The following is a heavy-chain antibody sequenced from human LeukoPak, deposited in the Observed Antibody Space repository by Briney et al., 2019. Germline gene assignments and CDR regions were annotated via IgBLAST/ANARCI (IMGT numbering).Heavy chain of an antibody. J-gene: IGHJ5*02. CDR3: ARESSGWSTVPNWFDP. D-gene: IGHD6-19*01. CDR2: IYYSGST. V-gene: IGHV4-59*01. CDR1: GGSISSYY. Sequence: SETLSLTCTVSGGSISSYYWSWIRQPPGKGLEWIGYIYYSGSTNYNPSLKSRVTISVDTSKNQFSLKLSSVTAADTAVYYCARESSGWSTVPNWFDPWDQGTLVTVSS.